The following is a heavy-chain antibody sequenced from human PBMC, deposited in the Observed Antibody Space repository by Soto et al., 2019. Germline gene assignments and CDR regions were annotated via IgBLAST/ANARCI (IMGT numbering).Heavy chain of an antibody. J-gene: IGHJ4*02. CDR2: INHTGGT. CDR1: GGSFSGYF. Sequence: QVQLQQWGAGLLKPSETLSLTCAVYGGSFSGYFWSWVRQPPGKGLEWSGEINHTGGTNYNPSLKSRVAISVDTSKNQFSLNLSSVTAADTAVYFCARGLWEVRFDSWGQGTLVTVSS. V-gene: IGHV4-34*01. D-gene: IGHD1-26*01. CDR3: ARGLWEVRFDS.